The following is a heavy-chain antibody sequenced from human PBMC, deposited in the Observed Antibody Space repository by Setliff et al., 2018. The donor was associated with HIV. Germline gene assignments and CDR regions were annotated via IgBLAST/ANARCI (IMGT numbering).Heavy chain of an antibody. Sequence: WASVKVSCKTSGYTFSDYYIHWVRQAPGQGLEWMGWINPNRGVTTYAQNFQGRVTMTSDTSISTVYMELNSLRSDDTAVFYCARGDDYGDFYFFDYWGQGTLVTVSS. D-gene: IGHD4-17*01. V-gene: IGHV1-2*02. CDR2: INPNRGVT. CDR1: GYTFSDYY. J-gene: IGHJ4*02. CDR3: ARGDDYGDFYFFDY.